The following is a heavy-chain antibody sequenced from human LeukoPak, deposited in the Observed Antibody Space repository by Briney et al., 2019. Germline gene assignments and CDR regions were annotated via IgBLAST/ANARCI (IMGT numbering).Heavy chain of an antibody. CDR1: GYTFTNGY. D-gene: IGHD6-6*01. CDR3: ARVGQLVFDY. Sequence: GASVKVSCKTSGYTFTNGYLHGVRQAPGQGLEWVGIINPGDGSTKYAQKFQGRVTMTRDTSTSTVYMELSILGSEDTAVYYCARVGQLVFDYWGQGTLVTVSS. CDR2: INPGDGST. V-gene: IGHV1-46*03. J-gene: IGHJ4*02.